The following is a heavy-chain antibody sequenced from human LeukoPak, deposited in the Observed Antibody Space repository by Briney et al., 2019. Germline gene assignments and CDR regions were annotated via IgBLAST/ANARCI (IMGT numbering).Heavy chain of an antibody. Sequence: ASVKVSCKASGYTFTSYGISWVRQAPGQGLEWMGWISAYNGNTNYAQKLQGRVTMTTDTSTSTAYMELRSLRSDDTAVYYCARGDLRITMIVVVQLPPDHRGQGTLVTVSS. V-gene: IGHV1-18*01. CDR2: ISAYNGNT. J-gene: IGHJ4*02. CDR3: ARGDLRITMIVVVQLPPDH. CDR1: GYTFTSYG. D-gene: IGHD3-22*01.